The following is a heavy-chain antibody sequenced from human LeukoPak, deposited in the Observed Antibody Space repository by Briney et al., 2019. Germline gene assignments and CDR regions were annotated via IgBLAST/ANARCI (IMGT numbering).Heavy chain of an antibody. V-gene: IGHV4-4*02. Sequence: SETLSLTCAVSGGSISSSNWWSWVRQPPGKGLEWIGEIYHSGSTNYNPSLKSRVTISVDKSKNQFSLKLSSVTAADTAVYYCARSRRFWTETCYFDYWGQGTLVTVSS. CDR3: ARSRRFWTETCYFDY. D-gene: IGHD3/OR15-3a*01. CDR1: GGSISSSNW. J-gene: IGHJ4*02. CDR2: IYHSGST.